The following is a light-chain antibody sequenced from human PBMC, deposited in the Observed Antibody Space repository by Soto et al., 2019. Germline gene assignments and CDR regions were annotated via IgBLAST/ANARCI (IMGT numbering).Light chain of an antibody. CDR3: QQHINWPLT. Sequence: EIVLTHSPDTVSLSPGERATLSCRASQSVSSNLAWHQQKPGQAPRILMYDASTRATGIPARFSGSGSGADFTLTISSLEPEDFALYYCQQHINWPLTFGGGTKVDIK. J-gene: IGKJ4*01. CDR1: QSVSSN. CDR2: DAS. V-gene: IGKV3-11*01.